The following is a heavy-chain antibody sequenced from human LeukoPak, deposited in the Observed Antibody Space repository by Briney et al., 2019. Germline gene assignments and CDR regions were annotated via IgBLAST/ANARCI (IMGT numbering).Heavy chain of an antibody. V-gene: IGHV4-39*01. Sequence: SETLSLTCTVSGDSINNNNHYWGWIRQPPGEGLEWIGNIYHNGRTYYSPSLKSRGTISVDTSNNQFSLKLNSVTAADTAVYYCARITDRTIFGEIMHGFDVWGQGTPVTVSS. CDR3: ARITDRTIFGEIMHGFDV. J-gene: IGHJ3*01. CDR1: GDSINNNNHY. CDR2: IYHNGRT. D-gene: IGHD3-3*01.